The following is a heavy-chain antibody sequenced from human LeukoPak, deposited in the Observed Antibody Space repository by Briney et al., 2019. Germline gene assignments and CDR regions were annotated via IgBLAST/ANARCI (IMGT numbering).Heavy chain of an antibody. J-gene: IGHJ4*02. D-gene: IGHD6-6*01. Sequence: PSETLSLTCTVSGGSISSSSYYWGWIRQPPGKGLEWIGSIYYSGSTYYNPSLKSRVTISVDTSKNQFSLKLSSVTAADTAVYYCARWGIAARDWGQGTLVTVSS. CDR1: GGSISSSSYY. CDR3: ARWGIAARD. CDR2: IYYSGST. V-gene: IGHV4-39*07.